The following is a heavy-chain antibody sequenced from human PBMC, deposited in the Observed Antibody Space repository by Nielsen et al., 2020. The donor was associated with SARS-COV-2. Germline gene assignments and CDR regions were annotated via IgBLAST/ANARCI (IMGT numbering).Heavy chain of an antibody. V-gene: IGHV3-23*01. J-gene: IGHJ4*02. D-gene: IGHD6-13*01. CDR1: GFTFSSYA. CDR3: AGGMGAAGTDY. CDR2: ISGSGGST. Sequence: GGSLRLSCAASGFTFSSYAMSWVRQAPGKGLEWVSAISGSGGSTYYADSVKGRFTISRDNAKNSLYLQMNSLRAEDTAVYYCAGGMGAAGTDYWGQGTLVTVSS.